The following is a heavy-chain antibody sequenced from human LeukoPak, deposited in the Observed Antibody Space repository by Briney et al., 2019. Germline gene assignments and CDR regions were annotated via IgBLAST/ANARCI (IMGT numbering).Heavy chain of an antibody. V-gene: IGHV3-30*18. CDR3: AKDHSSSTGYFQH. D-gene: IGHD6-13*01. CDR1: GFTFSSYG. CDR2: ISYDGSNK. Sequence: GGSLRLSCAASGFTFSSYGMHRVRQAPGKGLEWVAVISYDGSNKYYADSVKGRFTISRDNSKNTLYLQMNSLRAEDTAVYYCAKDHSSSTGYFQHWGQGTLVTVSS. J-gene: IGHJ1*01.